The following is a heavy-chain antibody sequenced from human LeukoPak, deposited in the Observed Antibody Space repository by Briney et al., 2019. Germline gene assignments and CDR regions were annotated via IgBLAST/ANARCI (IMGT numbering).Heavy chain of an antibody. J-gene: IGHJ4*02. CDR2: ISGDGGST. D-gene: IGHD6-6*01. Sequence: ETGGSLRLSCAVSGFTFDDYAMHWVRQAPGKGLEWVSLISGDGGSTSYADSVNGRFTISRDNSKNSLYLQMNSLRTEDTAFYYCARYSSSGSSDYWGQGTLVTASS. CDR1: GFTFDDYA. V-gene: IGHV3-43*02. CDR3: ARYSSSGSSDY.